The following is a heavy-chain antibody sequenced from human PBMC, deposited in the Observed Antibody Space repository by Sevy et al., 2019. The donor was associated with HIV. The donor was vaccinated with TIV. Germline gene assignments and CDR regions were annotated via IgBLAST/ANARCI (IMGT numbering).Heavy chain of an antibody. D-gene: IGHD4-17*01. V-gene: IGHV3-21*01. CDR1: GFTFSSYS. J-gene: IGHJ3*02. Sequence: GGSLRLSCAASGFTFSSYSMNWVRQAQGKGLEWVSSISSSSSYIYYADSVKGRFTISRDNAKNSLYLQMNSLRAEDTAVYYCARDLDYGDYVCAFDIWGQGTMVTVSS. CDR3: ARDLDYGDYVCAFDI. CDR2: ISSSSSYI.